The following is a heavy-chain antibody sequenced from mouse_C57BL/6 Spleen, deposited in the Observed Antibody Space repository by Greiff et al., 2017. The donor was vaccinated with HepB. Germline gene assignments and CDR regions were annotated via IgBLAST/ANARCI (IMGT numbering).Heavy chain of an antibody. V-gene: IGHV1-50*01. Sequence: VKLQQPGAELVKPGASVKLSCKASGYTFTSYWMQWVKQRPGQGLEWIGEIDPSDSYTNYNQKFKGKATLTVDTSSSTAYMQLSSLTSEDSAVYYCARDSSGSAYYYAMDYWGQGTSVTVSS. J-gene: IGHJ4*01. CDR1: GYTFTSYW. CDR2: IDPSDSYT. CDR3: ARDSSGSAYYYAMDY. D-gene: IGHD3-2*02.